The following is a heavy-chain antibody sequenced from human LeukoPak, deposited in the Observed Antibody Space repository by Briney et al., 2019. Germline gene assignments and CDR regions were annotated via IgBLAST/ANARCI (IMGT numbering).Heavy chain of an antibody. CDR1: GFTFSSYA. V-gene: IGHV3-30-3*01. CDR2: ISYDGSNK. D-gene: IGHD6-13*01. CDR3: ARGLGQQLVLRWDLLQPYFDY. Sequence: GRSLRLSCAASGFTFSSYAMHWVRQAPGKGLGWVAVISYDGSNKYYADSVKGRFTISRDNSKNTLYLQMNSLRAEDTAVYYCARGLGQQLVLRWDLLQPYFDYWGQGTLVTVSS. J-gene: IGHJ4*02.